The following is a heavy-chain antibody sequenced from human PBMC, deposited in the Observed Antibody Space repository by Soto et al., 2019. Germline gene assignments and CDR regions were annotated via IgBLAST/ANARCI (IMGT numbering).Heavy chain of an antibody. CDR2: IYTSGST. CDR3: ARYQVFTIFGHYYDAMDV. D-gene: IGHD3-3*01. Sequence: SENLSLTYTVSGGSISSYYWSWIRQPAGKGLEWIGRIYTSGSTNYNPSLKSRVTMSVDTSKNQFSLKLSSVTAADTAVYYCARYQVFTIFGHYYDAMDVWCKWPTVT. J-gene: IGHJ6*03. CDR1: GGSISSYY. V-gene: IGHV4-4*07.